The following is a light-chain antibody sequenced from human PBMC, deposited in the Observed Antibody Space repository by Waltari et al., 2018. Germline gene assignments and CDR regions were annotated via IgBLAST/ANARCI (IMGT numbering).Light chain of an antibody. CDR1: SSYVGTYNH. J-gene: IGLJ3*02. CDR3: SSYITTNTLEL. CDR2: DVS. Sequence: QSALTQPASVSGSPGPSITISCTGTSSYVGTYNHVSWYQQHPGNAPKLLIYDVSYRPSGVSYRFSGSKSGNTASLTISGLQAEDEADYYCSSYITTNTLELFGGGTSLTVL. V-gene: IGLV2-14*03.